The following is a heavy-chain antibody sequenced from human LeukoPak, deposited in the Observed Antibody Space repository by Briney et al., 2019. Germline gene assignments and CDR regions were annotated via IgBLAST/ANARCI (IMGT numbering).Heavy chain of an antibody. CDR1: GFTFSSYS. Sequence: PGGSLRLSCAASGFTFSSYSMNWVRRAPGKGLEWVSSISSGSSYIYYADSVKGRFTISRDNAKNSLYLQMNSLRAEDTALYYCAKDILGFDYYGSGSFDYWGQGTLVTVSS. CDR2: ISSGSSYI. CDR3: AKDILGFDYYGSGSFDY. V-gene: IGHV3-21*04. J-gene: IGHJ4*02. D-gene: IGHD3-10*01.